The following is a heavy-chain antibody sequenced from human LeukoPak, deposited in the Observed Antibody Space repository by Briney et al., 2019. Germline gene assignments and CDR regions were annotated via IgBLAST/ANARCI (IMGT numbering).Heavy chain of an antibody. CDR2: INHSGST. J-gene: IGHJ6*02. Sequence: SETLSLTCAVYGGSFSGYYWSWIRQPPGKGLEWIGEINHSGSTNYNPSLKSRVTISVDTSKNQFSLKLSSVTAADTAVYYCASLRVSYYYYYGMDVWGQGTTVTVSS. CDR3: ASLRVSYYYYYGMDV. V-gene: IGHV4-34*01. CDR1: GGSFSGYY. D-gene: IGHD2-8*01.